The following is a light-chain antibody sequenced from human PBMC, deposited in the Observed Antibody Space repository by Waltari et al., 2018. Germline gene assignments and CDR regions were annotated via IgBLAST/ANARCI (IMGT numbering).Light chain of an antibody. CDR2: YAS. CDR3: QQYDNFPLT. CDR1: QGINYY. Sequence: DIQMTQSPSSLSASVGDRVTISCRASQGINYYLTWYQQKPGKAPKRLIYYASSLESGVPSRFSGSGSGADYTLTINSLQPEDIGTYYCQQYDNFPLTLGGGTKVEI. V-gene: IGKV1-33*01. J-gene: IGKJ4*01.